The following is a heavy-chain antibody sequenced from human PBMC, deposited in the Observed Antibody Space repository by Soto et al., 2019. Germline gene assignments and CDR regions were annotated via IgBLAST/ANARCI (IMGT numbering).Heavy chain of an antibody. CDR2: VCHSGST. D-gene: IGHD2-15*01. V-gene: IGHV4-38-2*01. CDR3: ARLVPPGSRFDP. J-gene: IGHJ5*02. CDR1: GYAITSGYY. Sequence: AAETLSLTCAVSGYAITSGYYCGCIRQPPGKGLEWIGSVCHSGSTYYNGTLKSRVTISVATSKNQFSLRLNSVTAADTAVYYCARLVPPGSRFDPWGQGIPVTVSS.